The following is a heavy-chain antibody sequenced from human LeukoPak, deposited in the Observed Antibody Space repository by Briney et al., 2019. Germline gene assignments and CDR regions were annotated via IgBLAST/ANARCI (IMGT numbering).Heavy chain of an antibody. CDR2: ISSSSGYI. CDR1: RFSFSSYN. D-gene: IGHD3-9*01. J-gene: IGHJ4*02. Sequence: KPGGSLRLSCAASRFSFSSYNMNWVRQAPGKELEWVSSISSSSGYIYYADSVKGRFTISRDNAKNSLYLQMNSLRAEDTAVYYCARPRDYDILTGSLYWGQGTLVTVSS. V-gene: IGHV3-21*01. CDR3: ARPRDYDILTGSLY.